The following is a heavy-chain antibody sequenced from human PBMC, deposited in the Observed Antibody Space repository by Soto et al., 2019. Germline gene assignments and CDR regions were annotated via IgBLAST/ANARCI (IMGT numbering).Heavy chain of an antibody. Sequence: GGSLRLSCAASGFTFDDYAMHWVRQAPGKGLEWVSGISWNSGSIGYADSVKGRFTISRDNAKNSLYLQMNSLRAEDTALYYCAKDFYRGILTGFDDYWGQGTLVTVSS. D-gene: IGHD3-9*01. V-gene: IGHV3-9*01. J-gene: IGHJ4*02. CDR3: AKDFYRGILTGFDDY. CDR2: ISWNSGSI. CDR1: GFTFDDYA.